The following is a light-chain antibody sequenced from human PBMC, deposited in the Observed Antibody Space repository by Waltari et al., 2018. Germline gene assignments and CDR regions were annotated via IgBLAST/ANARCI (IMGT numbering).Light chain of an antibody. J-gene: IGKJ2*01. CDR3: QQYGSSTGT. CDR1: QSVSSSY. CDR2: DAS. V-gene: IGKV3D-20*01. Sequence: EIVLTQSPATLSLSPGERATLSCGASQSVSSSYVAWYQQKPGLAPRLLIYDASSRATGIPDRFSGSGSGTDFTLTISRLEPEDFAVYYCQQYGSSTGTFGQGTKLEIK.